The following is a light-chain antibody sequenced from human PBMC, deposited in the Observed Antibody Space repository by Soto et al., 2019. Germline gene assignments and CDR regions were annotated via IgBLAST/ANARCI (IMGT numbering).Light chain of an antibody. CDR1: QSVGSN. V-gene: IGKV3-15*01. J-gene: IGKJ2*01. CDR2: GAS. CDR3: HQYNNWPPYT. Sequence: EIQMTQSPATLSASPGDRATLSCRASQSVGSNLAWYQQKPGQAPRLLIYGASTRPTGIPARFSGSGSGTEYSTTISSRQSEDFAVYYCHQYNNWPPYTFGQGTKLEIK.